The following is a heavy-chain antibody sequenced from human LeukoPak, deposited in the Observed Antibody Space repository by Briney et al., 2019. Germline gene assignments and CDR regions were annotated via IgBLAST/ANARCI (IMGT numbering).Heavy chain of an antibody. D-gene: IGHD6-13*01. J-gene: IGHJ4*02. CDR2: ISAYNGNT. Sequence: GASVKVSCKASGYTFTSYGISWVRQAPGQGLEWMGWISAYNGNTNYAQKLQGRVTMTTDTSTSTAYMELRGLRSDDTAVYYCARASLNSSSWYFDYWGQGTLVTVSS. CDR1: GYTFTSYG. CDR3: ARASLNSSSWYFDY. V-gene: IGHV1-18*01.